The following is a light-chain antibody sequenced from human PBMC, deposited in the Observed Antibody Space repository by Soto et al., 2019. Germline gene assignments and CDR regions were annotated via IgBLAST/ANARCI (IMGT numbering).Light chain of an antibody. Sequence: EIVLTQSPGTVSLSPGERATLFCLASQTINDNVAWYQQKPGQAPRLLIYAASSRATGSPDRFSGGGSGTDFTLTISRLEPEDFAVYYCQQYGSSPQTFGQGTKVDI. CDR1: QTINDN. J-gene: IGKJ1*01. CDR3: QQYGSSPQT. CDR2: AAS. V-gene: IGKV3-20*01.